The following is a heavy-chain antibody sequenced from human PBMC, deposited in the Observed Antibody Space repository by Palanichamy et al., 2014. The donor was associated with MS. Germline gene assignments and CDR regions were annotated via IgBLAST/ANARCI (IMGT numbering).Heavy chain of an antibody. V-gene: IGHV1-18*04. CDR1: GYTFSTYG. CDR3: ARDRVAARPGWFDP. Sequence: QVQLVQSGAEMKKPGASVRVSCKASGYTFSTYGINWVRQAPGQGLEWMGWISAYNGNTKYAEKFQGRVTMTTDTSTSTAYMDLRSLRSDDTAVYYCARDRVAARPGWFDPWGQGTLVTVSS. D-gene: IGHD6-6*01. J-gene: IGHJ5*02. CDR2: ISAYNGNT.